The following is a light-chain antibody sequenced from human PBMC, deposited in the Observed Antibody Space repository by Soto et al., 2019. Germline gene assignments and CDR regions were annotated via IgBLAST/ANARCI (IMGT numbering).Light chain of an antibody. J-gene: IGKJ2*01. CDR1: QSVLYSSDNNNY. Sequence: DIVMTQSPDSLAVSLGERATINCKSSQSVLYSSDNNNYLAWYQQKPGQPPKLLIYWASTRESGVPDRFSGSGSGTDFTLTISSLQSEDFAVYYCQQYNNWPGTFGQGTKLEIK. CDR2: WAS. V-gene: IGKV4-1*01. CDR3: QQYNNWPGT.